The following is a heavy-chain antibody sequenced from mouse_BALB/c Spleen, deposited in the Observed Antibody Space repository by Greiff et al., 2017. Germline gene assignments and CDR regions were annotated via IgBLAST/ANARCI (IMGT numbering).Heavy chain of an antibody. CDR2: ISSGGSYT. CDR1: GFTFSSYA. V-gene: IGHV5-9-1*01. J-gene: IGHJ1*01. D-gene: IGHD1-1*01. CDR3: ARRDGSSSNWYFDV. Sequence: DVMLVESGGGLVKPGGSLKLSCAASGFTFSSYAMSWVRQTPEKRLEWVATISSGGSYTYYPDSVKGRFTISRDNAKNTLYLQMSSLRSEDTAMYYCARRDGSSSNWYFDVWGAGTTVTVSS.